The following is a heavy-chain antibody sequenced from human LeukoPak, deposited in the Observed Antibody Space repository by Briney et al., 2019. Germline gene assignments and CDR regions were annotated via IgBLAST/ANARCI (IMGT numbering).Heavy chain of an antibody. J-gene: IGHJ4*02. CDR2: IYYSGST. V-gene: IGHV4-30-4*08. Sequence: PSETLSLTCTVSGGSISSGDYYWSWIRQPPGKGLEWIGHIYYSGSTYYNPSLKSRVTISVDTSKNQFSLKLSSVTAADTAVYYCARVVGTVTTFLDYWGQGTLVTVSS. CDR3: ARVVGTVTTFLDY. D-gene: IGHD4-11*01. CDR1: GGSISSGDYY.